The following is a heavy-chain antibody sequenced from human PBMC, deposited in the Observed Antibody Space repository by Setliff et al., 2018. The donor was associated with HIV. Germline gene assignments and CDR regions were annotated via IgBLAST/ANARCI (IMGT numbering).Heavy chain of an antibody. CDR3: ARSQPDTIFGVVTFDC. CDR1: GGSMSSSGPGYY. V-gene: IGHV4-39*01. CDR2: VYYRGRT. J-gene: IGHJ4*02. D-gene: IGHD3-3*01. Sequence: KPSETLSLTCTVSGGSMSSSGPGYYWGWVRQTPGGGLEWIGSVYYRGRTYYNPPLKSRVTISVDTSKNQLSLRLTSMAAADTAMYYCARSQPDTIFGVVTFDCWGQGKMVTVSS.